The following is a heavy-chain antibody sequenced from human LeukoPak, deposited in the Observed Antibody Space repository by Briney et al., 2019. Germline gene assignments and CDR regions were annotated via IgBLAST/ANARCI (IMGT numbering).Heavy chain of an antibody. CDR1: GDSFSSSSYT. J-gene: IGHJ6*02. V-gene: IGHV4-39*01. CDR2: IFYSGST. Sequence: SETLSLTCTVSGDSFSSSSYTWGWIRQPPGKGLEWIGSIFYSGSTYYNPSLKSRVTISVDTSKNQFSLKLSSVTAADTAVYYCARHSPYYGMDVWGQGTTVTVSS. CDR3: ARHSPYYGMDV.